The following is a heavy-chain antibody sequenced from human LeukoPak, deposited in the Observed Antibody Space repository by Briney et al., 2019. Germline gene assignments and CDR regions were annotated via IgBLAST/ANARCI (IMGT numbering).Heavy chain of an antibody. CDR3: ARDPTQTSDSSGSSDAFDI. J-gene: IGHJ3*02. Sequence: SQTLSLTCSVSGGSISSGPYFWSWIRQSPGQGLEWIGYIWPSGSTNYNPSLKSRVTISVDTSKNQFSLKLSSVTAADTAVYYCARDPTQTSDSSGSSDAFDIWGQGTMVTVSS. V-gene: IGHV4-30-2*06. CDR2: IWPSGST. D-gene: IGHD3-22*01. CDR1: GGSISSGPYF.